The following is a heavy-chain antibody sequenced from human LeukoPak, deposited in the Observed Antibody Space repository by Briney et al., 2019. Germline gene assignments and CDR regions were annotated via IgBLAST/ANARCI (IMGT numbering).Heavy chain of an antibody. CDR3: ARCPRWIQLWPHGFDY. CDR2: INHSGST. J-gene: IGHJ4*02. Sequence: PSETLSLTCAVYGGSFSGYYWSWIRQPPGKGLEWIGEINHSGSTNYNPSLKSRVTISVDTSKNQFSLKLSSVTAADTAVYYCARCPRWIQLWPHGFDYWGQGTLVTVSS. D-gene: IGHD5-18*01. CDR1: GGSFSGYY. V-gene: IGHV4-34*01.